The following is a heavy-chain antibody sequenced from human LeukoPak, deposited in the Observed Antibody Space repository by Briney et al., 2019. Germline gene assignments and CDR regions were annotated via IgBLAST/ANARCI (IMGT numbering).Heavy chain of an antibody. CDR2: INHSGST. CDR1: GGSFSGYY. J-gene: IGHJ4*02. CDR3: VRVGQDYGGNFDY. D-gene: IGHD4-23*01. V-gene: IGHV4-34*01. Sequence: SETLSLTCAVYGGSFSGYYWSWIRQPPGKGLEWIGEINHSGSTNYNPSLKSRVTISVDTSKNQFSLKLSSVTAADTAVYYCVRVGQDYGGNFDYWGQGTLVTVSS.